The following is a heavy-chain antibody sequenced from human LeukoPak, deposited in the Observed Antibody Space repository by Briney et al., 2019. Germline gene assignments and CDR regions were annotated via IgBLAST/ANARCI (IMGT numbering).Heavy chain of an antibody. D-gene: IGHD1-26*01. CDR1: GYTFTGYY. J-gene: IGHJ6*03. CDR2: INPNSGGT. CDR3: ARYTAWGYMDV. Sequence: ASVKVSCRASGYTFTGYYMHWVRQAPGQGLEWMGWINPNSGGTNYAQKFQGRVTMTRDTSISTAYMELSSLRSEDTAVYYCARYTAWGYMDVWGKGTTVTISS. V-gene: IGHV1-2*02.